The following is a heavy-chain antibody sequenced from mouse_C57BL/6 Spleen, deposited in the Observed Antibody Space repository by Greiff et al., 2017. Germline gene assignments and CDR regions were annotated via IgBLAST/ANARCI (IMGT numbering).Heavy chain of an antibody. D-gene: IGHD2-4*01. CDR1: GYSITSGYY. CDR2: ISYDGSN. V-gene: IGHV3-6*01. J-gene: IGHJ2*01. CDR3: ARGLYYDYDDGVYFDY. Sequence: EVKLMESGPGLVKPSQSLSLTCSVTGYSITSGYYWNWIRQFPGNKLEWMGYISYDGSNNYNPSLKNRISITRDTSKNQFFLKLNSVTTEDTATYYCARGLYYDYDDGVYFDYWGQGTTLTVSS.